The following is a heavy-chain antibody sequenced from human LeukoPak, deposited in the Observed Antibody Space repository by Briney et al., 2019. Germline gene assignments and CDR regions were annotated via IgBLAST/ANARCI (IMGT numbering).Heavy chain of an antibody. CDR3: SRDGGDNFYSAFDI. V-gene: IGHV3-72*01. D-gene: IGHD3-16*01. Sequence: GWSLRLSCAASGFSFSDYIMDWVRQAPGKGLEWVARIRRGANSYTTEYAASVQGRFTISREDSKNSLYLHMNSLKTEDTAVYHCSRDGGDNFYSAFDIWGVGTMVTVFS. CDR2: IRRGANSYTT. J-gene: IGHJ3*02. CDR1: GFSFSDYI.